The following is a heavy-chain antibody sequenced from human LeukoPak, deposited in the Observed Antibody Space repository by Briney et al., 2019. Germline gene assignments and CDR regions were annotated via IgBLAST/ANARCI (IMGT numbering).Heavy chain of an antibody. Sequence: SETLSLTCTVSGGSISSYYCSWIRQPPGKGLEWIGYIYYSGSTNYNPSLKSRVTISVDTSKNQFSLKLSSVTAAGTAVYYCARASGSSDFDYWGQGTMVTVSS. CDR3: ARASGSSDFDY. D-gene: IGHD1-26*01. V-gene: IGHV4-59*01. CDR2: IYYSGST. J-gene: IGHJ4*02. CDR1: GGSISSYY.